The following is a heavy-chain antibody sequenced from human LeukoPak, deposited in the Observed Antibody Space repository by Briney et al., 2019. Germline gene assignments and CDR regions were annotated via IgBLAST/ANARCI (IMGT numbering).Heavy chain of an antibody. CDR3: ARYYYDSSGYYYPFDY. Sequence: ASVKVSCKASGYTFTGYYMHWVRQAPGQGLEWMGWINPNSGGTNYALKFQGRVTMTRDTSISTAYMELSRLRSDDTAVYYCARYYYDSSGYYYPFDYWGQGTLVTVSS. CDR2: INPNSGGT. J-gene: IGHJ4*02. D-gene: IGHD3-22*01. CDR1: GYTFTGYY. V-gene: IGHV1-2*02.